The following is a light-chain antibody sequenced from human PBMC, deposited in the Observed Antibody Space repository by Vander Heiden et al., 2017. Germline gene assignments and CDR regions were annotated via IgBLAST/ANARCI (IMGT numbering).Light chain of an antibody. J-gene: IGLJ2*01. CDR1: NIGSKS. V-gene: IGLV3-21*02. CDR2: DDS. Sequence: SHVLTQPPSVSVAPGRTARMTWGGNNIGSKSVPWDQQKPGQAPVLVVYDDSERPSGIPERFSGSNSGNTATLTISRVEAGDEADYYCQVWDSSSDHVVFGGGTKLTVL. CDR3: QVWDSSSDHVV.